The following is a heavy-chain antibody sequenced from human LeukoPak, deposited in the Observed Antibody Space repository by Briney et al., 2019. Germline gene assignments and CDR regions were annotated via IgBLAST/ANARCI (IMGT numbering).Heavy chain of an antibody. V-gene: IGHV4-39*01. J-gene: IGHJ5*02. CDR1: GGSISSSSYY. CDR3: AQQIDYYDSSGYLNWFDP. Sequence: PSQTLSLTCTVSGGSISSSSYYWGWSRQPPGKGLEWVGSIYYSGSTYYNPSLKSRVTISVDTSKNQFSLKLSSVTAADTAVYYCAQQIDYYDSSGYLNWFDPWGQGTLVTVSS. CDR2: IYYSGST. D-gene: IGHD3-22*01.